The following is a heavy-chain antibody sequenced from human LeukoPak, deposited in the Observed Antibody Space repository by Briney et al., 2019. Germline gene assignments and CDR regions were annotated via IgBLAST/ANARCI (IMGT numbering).Heavy chain of an antibody. CDR2: ISAYNGNT. V-gene: IGHV1-18*01. Sequence: ASVKVSCKASGYTFTSYGISWVRQAPGQGLERVGWISAYNGNTNYAQKLQGRVTMTTDTSTSTAYMELRSLRSDDTAVYYCARDGHDFWSGYFYYWGQGTLVTVSS. CDR1: GYTFTSYG. J-gene: IGHJ4*02. D-gene: IGHD3-3*01. CDR3: ARDGHDFWSGYFYY.